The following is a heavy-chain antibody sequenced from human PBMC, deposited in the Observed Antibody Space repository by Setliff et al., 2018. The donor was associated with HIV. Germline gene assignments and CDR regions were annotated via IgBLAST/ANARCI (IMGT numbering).Heavy chain of an antibody. V-gene: IGHV4-4*02. CDR2: IYHGGST. CDR3: ARSSTPDTRAYYPDY. Sequence: SETLSLTCAVSGGSISSNNWWSWVRQPPGKGPEWIGEIYHGGSTNYNSSLKSRVTISVDKSKSQFSLKLTSVTAADTAVYYCARSSTPDTRAYYPDYWGQGTLGTVSS. D-gene: IGHD3-22*01. CDR1: GGSISSNNW. J-gene: IGHJ4*02.